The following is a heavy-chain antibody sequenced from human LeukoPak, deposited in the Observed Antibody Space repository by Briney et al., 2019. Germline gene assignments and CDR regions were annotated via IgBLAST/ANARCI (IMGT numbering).Heavy chain of an antibody. Sequence: GGSLRLPCAASGFTFSSHAMSWVRQAPGKGLEWVWAIICSGRSTYYPSSVRGRFTISSANSKHTVYLQMNSLRAEDTAVYYCAKRYYADSSGYLGSLNYWGQGTLVTVSS. D-gene: IGHD3-22*01. CDR1: GFTFSSHA. J-gene: IGHJ4*02. V-gene: IGHV3-23*01. CDR3: AKRYYADSSGYLGSLNY. CDR2: IICSGRST.